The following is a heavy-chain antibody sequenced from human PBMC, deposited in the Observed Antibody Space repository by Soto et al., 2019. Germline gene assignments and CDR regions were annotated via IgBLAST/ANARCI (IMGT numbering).Heavy chain of an antibody. J-gene: IGHJ4*02. Sequence: ETLSLTCSVSGGSISGSYWSWIRKSPGKGLEWLGYVYYTGSTNYSPSLRSRVSISVDTSKNEFSLRLSSVTAADTAVYFCARSVAVPGAHIDYWGQGTQVTVSS. D-gene: IGHD6-19*01. CDR2: VYYTGST. CDR1: GGSISGSY. V-gene: IGHV4-59*01. CDR3: ARSVAVPGAHIDY.